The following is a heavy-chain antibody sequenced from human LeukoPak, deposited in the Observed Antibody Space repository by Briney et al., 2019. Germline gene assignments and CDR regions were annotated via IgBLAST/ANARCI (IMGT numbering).Heavy chain of an antibody. J-gene: IGHJ6*02. CDR2: IIPIFGTA. V-gene: IGHV1-69*05. Sequence: SVKVSCKASGGTFSSYAISWVRQAPGQGLEWMGGIIPIFGTANYAQKFQGRVTVTRDTSTSTAYMELRSLRSDDTAVYYCARDRSSYYYGMDVWGQGTTVTVSS. CDR3: ARDRSSYYYGMDV. CDR1: GGTFSSYA.